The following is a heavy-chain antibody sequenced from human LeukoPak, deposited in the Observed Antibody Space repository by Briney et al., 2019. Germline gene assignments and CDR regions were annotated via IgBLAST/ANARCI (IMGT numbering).Heavy chain of an antibody. D-gene: IGHD3-10*01. CDR3: AKDEGEFARYGRGYAFDI. V-gene: IGHV3-23*01. J-gene: IGHJ3*02. CDR2: ISGSGGST. Sequence: PGGSLRLSCAASGFTFSSYAMSWVRQAPGKGLEWVSAISGSGGSTYYADSVKGRFTISRDNSKNTLYLQMNSLRAEDTAVYYCAKDEGEFARYGRGYAFDIWGQGTMVTVSS. CDR1: GFTFSSYA.